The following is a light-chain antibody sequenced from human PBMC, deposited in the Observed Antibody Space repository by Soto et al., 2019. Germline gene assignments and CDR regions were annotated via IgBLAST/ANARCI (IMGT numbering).Light chain of an antibody. J-gene: IGLJ1*01. CDR2: DVT. Sequence: QSVLTQPASVSGSPGQSITISCTGTSSDVGGYNSVSWYQQHPGKAPKLILYDVTDRPSGVSYRFSGSKTGNTASKTITKLQAADEAGYFCSSFTSSMTNVFGSGTKVTVL. V-gene: IGLV2-14*01. CDR3: SSFTSSMTNV. CDR1: SSDVGGYNS.